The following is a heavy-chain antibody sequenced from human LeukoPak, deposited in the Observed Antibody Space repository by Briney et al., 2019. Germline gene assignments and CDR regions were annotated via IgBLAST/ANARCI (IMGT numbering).Heavy chain of an antibody. CDR3: ARLGYCSSTSCYGGGRYNWFDP. V-gene: IGHV1-8*01. CDR1: GYTFTSYD. CDR2: MNPNSGNT. J-gene: IGHJ5*02. Sequence: ASVKVSCKASGYTFTSYDINWVRQATGQGLEWMGWMNPNSGNTGYAQKFQGRVAMTRDTSISTAYMELSRLRSDDTAVYYCARLGYCSSTSCYGGGRYNWFDPWGQGTLVTVSS. D-gene: IGHD2-2*01.